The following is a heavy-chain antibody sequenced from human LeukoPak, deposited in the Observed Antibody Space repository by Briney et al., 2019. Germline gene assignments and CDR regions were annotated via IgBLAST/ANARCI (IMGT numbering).Heavy chain of an antibody. Sequence: PSQTLSLTCTVSGGSISSGGHFWNWIRQPPGKGLEWIGYIYESGSTSYNPSLKSRVTVSGDRSKNQFSVKLSSVTAADTAVYFCARHSGIAVAGTEPFDYWGQGTLVTVSS. CDR3: ARHSGIAVAGTEPFDY. D-gene: IGHD6-19*01. J-gene: IGHJ4*02. CDR1: GGSISSGGHF. CDR2: IYESGST. V-gene: IGHV4-30-2*01.